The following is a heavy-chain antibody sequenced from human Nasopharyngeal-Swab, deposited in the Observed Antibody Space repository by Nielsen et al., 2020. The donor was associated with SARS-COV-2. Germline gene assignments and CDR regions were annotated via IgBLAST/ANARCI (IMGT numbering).Heavy chain of an antibody. Sequence: SETLSLTCAVYGGSFSDYYWSWIRQPPGKGLEWFGEINHSGNTNYNPSLKSRVTVSIDTSQDHFSLRLSSVTAADTAVYYCARGPLGFYDFWSGYTSYYFDYWGQGTLVTVSS. CDR1: GGSFSDYY. CDR3: ARGPLGFYDFWSGYTSYYFDY. CDR2: INHSGNT. D-gene: IGHD3-3*01. V-gene: IGHV4-34*01. J-gene: IGHJ4*02.